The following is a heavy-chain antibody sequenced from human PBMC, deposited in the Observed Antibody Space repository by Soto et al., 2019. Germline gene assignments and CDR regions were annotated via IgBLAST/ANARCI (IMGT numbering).Heavy chain of an antibody. CDR1: GASISSSHW. CDR2: IYHSGST. CDR3: VRKDYSDWFFDL. Sequence: QVQLQESGPGLVKPSGTLSLTCAVSGASISSSHWWSWVRQPPGKGLEWIGEIYHSGSTYYNASLKSRVAISLDKSKNQFSLKLRSVTAADTDVYYCVRKDYSDWFFDLWGRGTLVTVSS. D-gene: IGHD4-4*01. V-gene: IGHV4-4*02. J-gene: IGHJ2*01.